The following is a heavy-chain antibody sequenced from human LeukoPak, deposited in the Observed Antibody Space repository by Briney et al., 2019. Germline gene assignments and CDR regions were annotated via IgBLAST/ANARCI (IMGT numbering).Heavy chain of an antibody. J-gene: IGHJ5*02. V-gene: IGHV4-4*07. CDR3: TRNKNWFDT. CDR2: IYNSGST. CDR1: GGSISSYY. D-gene: IGHD1/OR15-1a*01. Sequence: SETLSLTCTVSGGSISSYYWSWIRQPAGKGLEWIGHIYNSGSTNYNPSLKGRVTMSVATSKNQFSLHLSSVTAADTAVYYCTRNKNWFDTWGQGTLVTVSS.